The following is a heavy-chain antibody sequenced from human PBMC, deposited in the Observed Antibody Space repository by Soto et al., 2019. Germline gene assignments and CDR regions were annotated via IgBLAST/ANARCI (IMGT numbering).Heavy chain of an antibody. D-gene: IGHD6-19*01. CDR2: ISYDGSKK. CDR3: ARDRAVAAPNWFDP. V-gene: IGHV3-30-3*01. J-gene: IGHJ5*02. Sequence: QVQLVESGGGVVQPGRSLRLSCEASGLTIRSYAMHWVRQAPGKGLEWVAVISYDGSKKFHADAVKGRFTISRDNSKNALYLPMNSLRAADTAVYYCARDRAVAAPNWFDPWGQGTLVTVSA. CDR1: GLTIRSYA.